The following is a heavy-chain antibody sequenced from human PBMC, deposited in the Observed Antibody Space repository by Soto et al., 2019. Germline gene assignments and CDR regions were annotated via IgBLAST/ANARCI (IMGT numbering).Heavy chain of an antibody. CDR3: ASDYGGLNLDY. J-gene: IGHJ4*02. D-gene: IGHD4-17*01. V-gene: IGHV4-30-4*01. Sequence: SETLSLTCTVSGGSISSGDYYWSWIRQPPGKGLEWIGYIYYSGRTYYNPSLKSRITISVDTSKNQFSLKLSSVTAADTAVYYCASDYGGLNLDYWGQGTLVTVPS. CDR2: IYYSGRT. CDR1: GGSISSGDYY.